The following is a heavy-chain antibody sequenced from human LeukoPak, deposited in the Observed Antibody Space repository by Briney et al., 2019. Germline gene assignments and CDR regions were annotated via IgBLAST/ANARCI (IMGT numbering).Heavy chain of an antibody. CDR3: AKYYDSSGYYYDNFDY. J-gene: IGHJ4*02. V-gene: IGHV3-74*01. CDR1: GFTFSDFW. CDR2: INSGGTVT. D-gene: IGHD3-22*01. Sequence: GGSLRLSCAASGFTFSDFWMHWVRQAPGKGLVWVSRINSGGTVTNYADSVKGRLTISRDNSKNTLYLQMNSLRAEDTAVYYCAKYYDSSGYYYDNFDYWGQGTLVTVSS.